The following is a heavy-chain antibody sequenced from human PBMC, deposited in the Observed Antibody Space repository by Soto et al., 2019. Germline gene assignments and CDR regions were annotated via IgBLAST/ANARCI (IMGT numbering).Heavy chain of an antibody. V-gene: IGHV1-69*13. D-gene: IGHD6-6*01. Sequence: RXSVKVSFKASGGTFTSYAISWVRQAPGQGLEWMGGIIPIFGTTNYAQKFQGRVTITADESTSTAYMELSSLRSEDTAVYYCARDLQLRQFGPWGQGTLVTVSS. CDR3: ARDLQLRQFGP. CDR1: GGTFTSYA. CDR2: IIPIFGTT. J-gene: IGHJ5*02.